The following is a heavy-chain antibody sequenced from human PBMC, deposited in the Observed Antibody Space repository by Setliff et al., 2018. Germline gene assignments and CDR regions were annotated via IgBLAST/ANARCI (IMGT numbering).Heavy chain of an antibody. CDR3: ARHQGSASSSGVDV. CDR1: GGSFSGYY. Sequence: TSETLSLTCAVYGGSFSGYYWSWIRQPPGKGLEWIGEINHSGSTNYNPSLKSRVTISVDTSKNQVSLKLSSVTAADTAMYYCARHQGSASSSGVDVWGQGTTVTVSS. D-gene: IGHD6-19*01. J-gene: IGHJ6*02. CDR2: INHSGST. V-gene: IGHV4-34*01.